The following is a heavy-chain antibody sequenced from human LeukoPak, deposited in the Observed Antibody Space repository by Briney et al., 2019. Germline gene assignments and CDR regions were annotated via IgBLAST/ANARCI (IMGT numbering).Heavy chain of an antibody. Sequence: PSETLSLTCTVSGYSISSGYYWGWIRQPPGKGLEWIGSIYYSGSTYYNPSLKSRVTISVDTSKNQFSLKLSSVTAADTAVYYCASRKRSSWSRAFDIWGQGTMVTVSS. CDR2: IYYSGST. CDR1: GYSISSGYY. J-gene: IGHJ3*02. V-gene: IGHV4-38-2*02. CDR3: ASRKRSSWSRAFDI. D-gene: IGHD6-13*01.